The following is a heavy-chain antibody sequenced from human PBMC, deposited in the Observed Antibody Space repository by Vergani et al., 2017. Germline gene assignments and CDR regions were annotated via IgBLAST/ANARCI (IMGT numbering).Heavy chain of an antibody. V-gene: IGHV1-18*01. CDR3: AREAPRCGCHADFNSTGCFSLCVALFDP. CDR1: GYTFTNYG. J-gene: IGHJ5*02. Sequence: QVQLVQSGAEVKKPGASVKVSCKASGYTFTNYGISWVRQAPGQGLEWMGWISAYNGNTNYAQKPQGRVTMTTDTSTSTAYMELRSLRSDDTAVYYCAREAPRCGCHADFNSTGCFSLCVALFDPWGQGNLVTVFS. CDR2: ISAYNGNT. D-gene: IGHD2-2*01.